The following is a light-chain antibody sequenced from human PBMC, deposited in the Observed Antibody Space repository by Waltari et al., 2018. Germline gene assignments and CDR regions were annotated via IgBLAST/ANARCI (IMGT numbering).Light chain of an antibody. CDR2: NSA. CDR3: SSWGGYLKGIM. Sequence: QSVLTQPPSASGAPGQRVTISCSGGSSNIGSHSVNWYLQLPGAAPRLLIYNSAQRPSGVPYRISGSTSGTSASLVISGLQSEDEADYYCSSWGGYLKGIMFGGGTKLTVL. CDR1: SSNIGSHS. V-gene: IGLV1-44*01. J-gene: IGLJ3*02.